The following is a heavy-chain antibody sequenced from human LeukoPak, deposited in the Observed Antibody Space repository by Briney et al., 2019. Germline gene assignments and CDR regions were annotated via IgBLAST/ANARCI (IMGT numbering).Heavy chain of an antibody. CDR1: GDSISTNY. J-gene: IGHJ5*02. CDR3: ARIGLTNWFDP. V-gene: IGHV4-59*01. Sequence: PSETLSLTCTVSGDSISTNYWSWIRQPPGKGLEWIGYIFDSGSTNYNPSLRSRVTISVDTSKSHFSLKLSSVTAADTAVYYCARIGLTNWFDPWGQGTLVTVSS. CDR2: IFDSGST. D-gene: IGHD2-2*03.